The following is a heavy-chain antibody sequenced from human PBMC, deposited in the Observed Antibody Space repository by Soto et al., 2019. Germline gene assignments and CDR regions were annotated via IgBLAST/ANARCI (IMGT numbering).Heavy chain of an antibody. CDR1: GFSLSTIGVG. D-gene: IGHD5-18*01. Sequence: QITLKESGPTLVKPTQTLTLTCTFSGFSLSTIGVGVGWIRQPPGKALEWLALIYWDDDKRYRPSLKSRLTITQDTSKNQVVLTMTNMDPVDTATYCFALQRYGEFAYWGQGTLVTVSS. V-gene: IGHV2-5*02. CDR3: ALQRYGEFAY. J-gene: IGHJ4*02. CDR2: IYWDDDK.